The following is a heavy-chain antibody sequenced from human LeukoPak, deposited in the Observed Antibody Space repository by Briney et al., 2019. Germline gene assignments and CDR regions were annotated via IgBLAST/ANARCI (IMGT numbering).Heavy chain of an antibody. D-gene: IGHD6-13*01. CDR1: GYTFTDYY. J-gene: IGHJ4*02. V-gene: IGHV1-2*02. CDR2: INPNSGGT. Sequence: ASVKVSCKASGYTFTDYYMYWVRQAPGQGXEWMGWINPNSGGTNYAQKFQGRVTMTRDTSISTAYMELSRLRSDDTAVFYCAREEVIAAAGPTLDYWGQGALVTVSS. CDR3: AREEVIAAAGPTLDY.